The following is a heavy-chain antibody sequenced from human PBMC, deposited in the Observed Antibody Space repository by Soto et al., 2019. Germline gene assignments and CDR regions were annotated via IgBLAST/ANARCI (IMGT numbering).Heavy chain of an antibody. J-gene: IGHJ4*02. CDR2: IYHSGST. CDR3: ARGRREQLVRSCYFDY. Sequence: PSETLSLTCAVSGGSISSGGYSWSWIRQPPGKGLEWIGYIYHSGSTYYNPSLKSRVTISVDRSKNQFSLKLSSVTAADTAVYYCARGRREQLVRSCYFDYWGQGTLVTVSS. D-gene: IGHD6-6*01. CDR1: GGSISSGGYS. V-gene: IGHV4-30-2*01.